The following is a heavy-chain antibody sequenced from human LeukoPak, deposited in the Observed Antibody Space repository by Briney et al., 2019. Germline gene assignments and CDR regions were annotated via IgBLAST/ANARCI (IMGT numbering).Heavy chain of an antibody. D-gene: IGHD3-22*01. CDR3: AKVGSGYYDHLDF. Sequence: GRSLRLSRAASGFTFNRNGMHWVRQAPGKGLEWVAVIWYDGSNKYHADSVRGRFTISRDNSKNTQYLQMSSLRVEDTAVYYCAKVGSGYYDHLDFWGQGILVTVSS. V-gene: IGHV3-33*06. CDR1: GFTFNRNG. CDR2: IWYDGSNK. J-gene: IGHJ4*02.